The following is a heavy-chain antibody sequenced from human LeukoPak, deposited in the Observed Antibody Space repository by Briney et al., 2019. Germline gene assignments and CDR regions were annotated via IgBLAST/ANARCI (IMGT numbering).Heavy chain of an antibody. V-gene: IGHV3-23*01. CDR1: GFTFNNYA. CDR3: AKPGDY. Sequence: GGSLRLSCAASGFTFNNYAMTWVRQASGKGLEWVSAISRSGGSTYYADSVKGRFTISKDNSKTTLYLQMKSLRAEDTAVYYCAKPGDYWGQGTLVTVSS. CDR2: ISRSGGST. J-gene: IGHJ4*02.